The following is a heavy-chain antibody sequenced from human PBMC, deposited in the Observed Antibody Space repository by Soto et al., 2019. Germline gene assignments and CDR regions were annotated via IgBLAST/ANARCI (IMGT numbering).Heavy chain of an antibody. CDR2: ISSSSSTI. CDR1: GFTFSSYS. Sequence: EVQLVESGGGLVQPGGSLRLSCAASGFTFSSYSMNWVRQAPGKGLEWVSYISSSSSTIYYADSVKGRFTISRDNAKNSLYLQMNSLRAEDTAVYYCARAGTVLLWFGELSLPDYWGQGTLVTASS. CDR3: ARAGTVLLWFGELSLPDY. D-gene: IGHD3-10*01. V-gene: IGHV3-48*01. J-gene: IGHJ4*02.